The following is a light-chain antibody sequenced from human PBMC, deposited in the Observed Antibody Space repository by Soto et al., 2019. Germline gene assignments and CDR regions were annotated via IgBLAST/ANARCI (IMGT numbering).Light chain of an antibody. J-gene: IGKJ5*01. CDR2: DAY. V-gene: IGKV3-11*01. Sequence: EVLLTQSPFTLSLSPGERATLSCRASQSFRGLLACYQQKPGQAPRLLIYDAYNGATGIPRRFSGSGSGSGFTLSFSSREPEDSAVYYYQHRYIWPITFGQGTRLEIK. CDR1: QSFRGL. CDR3: QHRYIWPIT.